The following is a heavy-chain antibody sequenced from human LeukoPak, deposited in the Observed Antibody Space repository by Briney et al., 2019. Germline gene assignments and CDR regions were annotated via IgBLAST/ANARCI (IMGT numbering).Heavy chain of an antibody. V-gene: IGHV3-21*01. Sequence: PGGSLRLSCAASGFTFSSYSMNWVRQAPGKGLEWVSSISSSSSYIYYADSVKGRFTISRDNAKNSLYLQMNSLRAEDTAVYYCARDPRTYYYDSSGPVGYWGQGTLVTVSS. D-gene: IGHD3-22*01. CDR2: ISSSSSYI. J-gene: IGHJ4*02. CDR3: ARDPRTYYYDSSGPVGY. CDR1: GFTFSSYS.